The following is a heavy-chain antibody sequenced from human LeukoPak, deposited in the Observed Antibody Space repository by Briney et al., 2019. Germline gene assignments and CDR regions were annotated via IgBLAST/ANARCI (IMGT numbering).Heavy chain of an antibody. CDR3: ARVSEPGALLYYGMDV. Sequence: GASVNVSCKASGGTFSSYAISWVRQAPGQGLEWMGGIIPIFGTANYAQKFQGRVTITADESTSTAYMELSSLRSEDTAVYYCARVSEPGALLYYGMDVWGQGTTVTVSS. V-gene: IGHV1-69*13. J-gene: IGHJ6*02. CDR2: IIPIFGTA. CDR1: GGTFSSYA. D-gene: IGHD1-14*01.